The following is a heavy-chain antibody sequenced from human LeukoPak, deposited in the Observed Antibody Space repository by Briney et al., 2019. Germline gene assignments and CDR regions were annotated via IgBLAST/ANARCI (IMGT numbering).Heavy chain of an antibody. CDR1: GFTFSSYN. CDR2: ITSGSSYI. Sequence: GGSLRLSCAASGFTFSSYNMNWVRQAPGQGLEWVSSITSGSSYIYYADSVKGRFTISRDNSKNTLYLQMNSLRAEDTAVYYCAKDNDYHDAFDIWGQGTVVTVSS. J-gene: IGHJ3*02. V-gene: IGHV3-21*01. D-gene: IGHD1-1*01. CDR3: AKDNDYHDAFDI.